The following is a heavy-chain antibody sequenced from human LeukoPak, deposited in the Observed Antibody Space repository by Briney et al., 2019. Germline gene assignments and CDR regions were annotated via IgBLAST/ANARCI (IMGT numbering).Heavy chain of an antibody. Sequence: GGSLRLSCAASGFTFSSYAMSWVRQAPGKGLECVSAISGSGGSTYYADSVKGRFTISRDNSKNTLYLQMNSLRAEDAAVYYCAKKWHDSNEGPAAGSVDYWGQGTLVTVSS. V-gene: IGHV3-23*01. J-gene: IGHJ4*02. CDR3: AKKWHDSNEGPAAGSVDY. CDR1: GFTFSSYA. CDR2: ISGSGGST. D-gene: IGHD6-13*01.